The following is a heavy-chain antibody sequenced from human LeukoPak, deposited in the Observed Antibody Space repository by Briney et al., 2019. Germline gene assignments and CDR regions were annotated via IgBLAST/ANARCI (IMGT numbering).Heavy chain of an antibody. D-gene: IGHD6-19*01. CDR3: AGGLDIAVAGPGGYFDY. CDR1: GFIFRDYH. CDR2: ISPGGDAT. V-gene: IGHV3-11*01. Sequence: RGSLRLSCAASGFIFRDYHMNWIRQAPGKGLEWVSYISPGGDATYFADSVRGRFTISRDNAKNSLYLQMNSLTAEDAAVYYCAGGLDIAVAGPGGYFDYWGQGTLVTVSS. J-gene: IGHJ4*02.